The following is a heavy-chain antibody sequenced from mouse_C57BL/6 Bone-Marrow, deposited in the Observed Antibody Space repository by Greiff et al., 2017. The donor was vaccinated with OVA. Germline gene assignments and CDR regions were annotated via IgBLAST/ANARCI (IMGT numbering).Heavy chain of an antibody. D-gene: IGHD2-5*01. Sequence: VKLVESGPGLVQPSQSLSITCTVSGFSLTSYGVHWVRQSPGKGLEWLGVIWSGGSTDYNAAFISRLSISKDNSKSQVFFKMNSLQADDTAIYYCARNGYYSNSRYWYFDVWGTGTTVTVSS. CDR3: ARNGYYSNSRYWYFDV. CDR2: IWSGGST. J-gene: IGHJ1*03. V-gene: IGHV2-2*01. CDR1: GFSLTSYG.